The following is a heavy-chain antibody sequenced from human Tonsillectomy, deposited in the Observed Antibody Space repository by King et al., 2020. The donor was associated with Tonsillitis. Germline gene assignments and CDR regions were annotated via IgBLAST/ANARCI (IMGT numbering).Heavy chain of an antibody. CDR1: GFTFSSYA. V-gene: IGHV3-30*04. Sequence: HVQLVESGGGVVQPGRSLRLACSASGFTFSSYAMHWVRQAPGKGLEWLAAISYDGSNKYYADFVEGRFTIYRDKSKKTLYLKMNSLRAEDTAVYYCARRDGALDYYYYAMDVWGQGTTVTVSS. CDR3: ARRDGALDYYYYAMDV. D-gene: IGHD4-17*01. CDR2: ISYDGSNK. J-gene: IGHJ6*02.